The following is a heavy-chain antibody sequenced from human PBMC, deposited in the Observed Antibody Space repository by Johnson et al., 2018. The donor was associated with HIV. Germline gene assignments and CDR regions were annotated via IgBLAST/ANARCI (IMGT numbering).Heavy chain of an antibody. CDR3: ARVNHAFDI. CDR1: GFTFSSYA. Sequence: VLLVESGGGVVQPGRSLRLSCAASGFTFSSYAMSWVRLAPGKGLEWVSVIYSGGSTYYADSVKGRFTISRDNSKNTLYLQMNSLRAEDTAVYYCARVNHAFDIWGQGTMVTVSS. V-gene: IGHV3-66*02. CDR2: IYSGGST. J-gene: IGHJ3*02.